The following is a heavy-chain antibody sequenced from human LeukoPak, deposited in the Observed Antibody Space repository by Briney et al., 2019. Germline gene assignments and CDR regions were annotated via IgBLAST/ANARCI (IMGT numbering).Heavy chain of an antibody. V-gene: IGHV4-39*07. Sequence: SETLSLTCTVSGGSISSRSYSWGWIRQPPGKGLEWIGSMYYTGNTDYNPSLKSRLTMSVDTSKNQFSLKLSSVTAADTAVYFCATGYTNGVNQEVWLDPWGQGTLVTVSS. CDR2: MYYTGNT. CDR1: GGSISSRSYS. CDR3: ATGYTNGVNQEVWLDP. J-gene: IGHJ5*02. D-gene: IGHD2-8*01.